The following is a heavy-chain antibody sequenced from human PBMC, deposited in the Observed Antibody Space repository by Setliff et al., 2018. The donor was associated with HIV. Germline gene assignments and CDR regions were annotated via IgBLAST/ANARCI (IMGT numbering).Heavy chain of an antibody. J-gene: IGHJ4*02. CDR1: GGSFSGYY. CDR3: ARGSKWLRFTRLTEQLNDY. V-gene: IGHV4-34*01. Sequence: PSETLSLTCAVYGGSFSGYYWSWIRQPPGKGLEWIGEINHSGSTNYNPSLKSRVTISVDTSKNQFSLKLSSVTAADTAVYYCARGSKWLRFTRLTEQLNDYWGQGTLVTVSS. D-gene: IGHD5-12*01. CDR2: INHSGST.